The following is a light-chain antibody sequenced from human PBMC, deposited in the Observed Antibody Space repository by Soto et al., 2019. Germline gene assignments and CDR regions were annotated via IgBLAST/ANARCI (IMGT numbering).Light chain of an antibody. CDR3: QQYGDRPRT. Sequence: EVVLTQSPATLSVSPGDRATLSCRASQCIGSAVAWYHRRSGQAPRLLIFDASIRVPTTPARFSGSVSGTEFTLTISSLESEDFAVYFCQQYGDRPRTFGQGTKVEIK. CDR2: DAS. J-gene: IGKJ1*01. CDR1: QCIGSA. V-gene: IGKV3-15*01.